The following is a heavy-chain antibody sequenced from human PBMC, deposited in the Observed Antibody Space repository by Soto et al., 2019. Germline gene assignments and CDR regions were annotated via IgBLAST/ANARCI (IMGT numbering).Heavy chain of an antibody. CDR3: ARDCSGGSCYSASAQDAFDI. CDR2: ISSASTTI. D-gene: IGHD2-15*01. Sequence: GGSLRLSCAASGFTFSTFEMNWVRQAPGKGLEWVSSISSASTTIYYADSVKGRFTISRDNAKNSLDLLMNNLRSEDTGIYYCARDCSGGSCYSASAQDAFDIWGQGTMVTVS. V-gene: IGHV3-48*03. J-gene: IGHJ3*02. CDR1: GFTFSTFE.